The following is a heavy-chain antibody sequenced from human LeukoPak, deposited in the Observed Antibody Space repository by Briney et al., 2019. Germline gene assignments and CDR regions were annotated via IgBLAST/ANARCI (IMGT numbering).Heavy chain of an antibody. Sequence: GGSLRLSCAASGFTFSSYEMNWVSQAPGKGLEWVSDITSSGSTKYYADSVKGRFTISRDNAKNSLYLQMNSLRAEDTAVYYCARDGGYYDILTGYLSPDFDYWGQGTLVTVSS. CDR2: ITSSGSTK. CDR3: ARDGGYYDILTGYLSPDFDY. V-gene: IGHV3-48*03. J-gene: IGHJ4*02. D-gene: IGHD3-9*01. CDR1: GFTFSSYE.